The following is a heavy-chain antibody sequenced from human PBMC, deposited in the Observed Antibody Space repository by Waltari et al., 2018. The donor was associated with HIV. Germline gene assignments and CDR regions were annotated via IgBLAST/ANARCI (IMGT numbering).Heavy chain of an antibody. V-gene: IGHV3-48*03. J-gene: IGHJ3*02. CDR1: GFTFSSYE. D-gene: IGHD3-10*01. CDR3: ARAFMIRGTGAFDI. CDR2: ISSSGSTI. Sequence: EVQVVESGGGLVQPGGSLRLACAASGFTFSSYEMNWVRQAQGKGLEWVSYISSSGSTIYFADSVKGRFTMSRDNAKNSLYLRMNSLRAEDTAVYYCARAFMIRGTGAFDIWGQGTMVTVSS.